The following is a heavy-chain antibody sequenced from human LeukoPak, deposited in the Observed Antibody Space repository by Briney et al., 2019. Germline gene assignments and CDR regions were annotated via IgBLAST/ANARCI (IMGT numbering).Heavy chain of an antibody. V-gene: IGHV4-59*01. J-gene: IGHJ4*02. Sequence: SETLSLTCTVSGGXINNYYCSWIRQPPGKGLEWIGYIYYSGNANYNPSLKSRVTISVDTSKNQFSVKLSSVTAADTAVYYCARIVPYNYGYIDYWGQGTLVTVSS. D-gene: IGHD5-18*01. CDR2: IYYSGNA. CDR3: ARIVPYNYGYIDY. CDR1: GGXINNYY.